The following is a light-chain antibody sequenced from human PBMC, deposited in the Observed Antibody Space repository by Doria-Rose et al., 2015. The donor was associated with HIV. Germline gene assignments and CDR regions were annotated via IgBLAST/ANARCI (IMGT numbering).Light chain of an antibody. V-gene: IGKV4-1*01. J-gene: IGKJ2*01. Sequence: DIQLTQSPDSLAVSLGERATINCKSSQSVLYSSNNKNWSAWYQQKPGQPPKLLIYWASTRESGVPDRFSGSGSGTNFTLSINNLQAEDVAVYYCQQYSSTPSFGQGTKLEIK. CDR2: WAS. CDR3: QQYSSTPS. CDR1: QSVLYSSNNKNW.